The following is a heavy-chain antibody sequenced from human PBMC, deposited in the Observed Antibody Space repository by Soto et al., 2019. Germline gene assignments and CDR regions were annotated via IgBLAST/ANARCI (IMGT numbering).Heavy chain of an antibody. CDR2: IYPGDSDT. CDR3: ARQLSSSRWSEYNGMDV. Sequence: GESLKISCKGSGYSFTSYWIGWVRQMPGKGLEWMGIIYPGDSDTRYSPSFQGQVTISADKSISTAYLQWSSLKASDTAMYYCARQLSSSRWSEYNGMDVWGQGTTVTVS. CDR1: GYSFTSYW. V-gene: IGHV5-51*01. D-gene: IGHD6-13*01. J-gene: IGHJ6*02.